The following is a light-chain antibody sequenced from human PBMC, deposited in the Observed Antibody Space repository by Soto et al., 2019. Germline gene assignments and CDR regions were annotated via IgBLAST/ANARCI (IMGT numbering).Light chain of an antibody. V-gene: IGKV3-15*01. Sequence: ILMTQSPATLSVSPGERATLSCRASQSVSNNLAWYQQKPGQAPRLLIYDASTRATGIPARFSGSGSGTEFTLISRGLQSENFKVYYCQQYNNWPPWTFGQGTKVEIK. CDR3: QQYNNWPPWT. J-gene: IGKJ1*01. CDR1: QSVSNN. CDR2: DAS.